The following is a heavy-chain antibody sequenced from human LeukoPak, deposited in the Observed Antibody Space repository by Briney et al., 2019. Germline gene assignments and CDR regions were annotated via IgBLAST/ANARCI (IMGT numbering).Heavy chain of an antibody. V-gene: IGHV4-4*07. D-gene: IGHD6-13*01. J-gene: IGHJ4*02. CDR2: IYTSGST. Sequence: SETLSLTCTVSGGSISSYYWSWIRQPAGKGLEWIGRIYTSGSTNYNPSLKSRVTMSVDTSKNQFSLKLSSVTAADTAVYYCARDPVRESSSWYYFDYWGQGTLVTVSS. CDR1: GGSISSYY. CDR3: ARDPVRESSSWYYFDY.